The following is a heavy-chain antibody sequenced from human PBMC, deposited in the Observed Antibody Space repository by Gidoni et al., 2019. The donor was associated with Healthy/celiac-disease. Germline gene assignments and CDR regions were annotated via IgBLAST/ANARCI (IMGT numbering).Heavy chain of an antibody. CDR2: ISSSSSYI. Sequence: VQLVASGGGLVNPGGSLRLSCAASGFTFSSYSMNWVRQAPGKGLECVSSISSSSSYIYYADSVKGRFTISRDNAKNSLYLQMNSLRDEDTAVYYCARDRDIVVVPAAIVDWGQGTLVTVSS. V-gene: IGHV3-21*01. CDR1: GFTFSSYS. J-gene: IGHJ4*02. D-gene: IGHD2-2*01. CDR3: ARDRDIVVVPAAIVD.